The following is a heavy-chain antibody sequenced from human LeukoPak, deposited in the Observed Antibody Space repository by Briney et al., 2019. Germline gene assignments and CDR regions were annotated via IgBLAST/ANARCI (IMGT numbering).Heavy chain of an antibody. Sequence: GGSLRLSCAASGFTFSSYAMSWVRQAPGKGLEWVSAISGSGGSTYYADSVKGRFTISRDNSKNTLYPQMNSLRAEDTAVYYCARCLSTSPYYYYMDVWGKGTTVAVSS. J-gene: IGHJ6*03. CDR2: ISGSGGST. V-gene: IGHV3-23*01. CDR1: GFTFSSYA. CDR3: ARCLSTSPYYYYMDV. D-gene: IGHD2-2*01.